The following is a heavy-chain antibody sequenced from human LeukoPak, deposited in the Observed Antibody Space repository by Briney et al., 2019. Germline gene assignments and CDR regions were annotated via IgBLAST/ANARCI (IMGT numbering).Heavy chain of an antibody. CDR3: AKDKVEATGEFDY. CDR2: ISGSGGST. J-gene: IGHJ4*02. CDR1: GFTFSSYA. V-gene: IGHV3-23*01. Sequence: GGSLRLPCAASGFTFSSYAMSWVRQAPGKGLEWVSAISGSGGSTYYADSVKGRFTISRDNSKNTLYLQMNSLRAEDTAVYYCAKDKVEATGEFDYWGQGTLVTVSS. D-gene: IGHD1-26*01.